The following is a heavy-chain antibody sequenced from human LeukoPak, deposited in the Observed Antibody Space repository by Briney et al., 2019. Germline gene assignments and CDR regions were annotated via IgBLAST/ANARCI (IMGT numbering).Heavy chain of an antibody. J-gene: IGHJ4*02. CDR1: GFTCSDYA. V-gene: IGHV3-23*01. Sequence: GGSLRLSCAASGFTCSDYAMTWVRQVPGKGLEWLSSTSGRGGNTFYADSVKARFIIYRDNSRNTVHLHLTSLRVEDTAVYYCAKPDRAGDHLLLDSWGQGTLLVVSS. CDR2: TSGRGGNT. D-gene: IGHD2-21*02. CDR3: AKPDRAGDHLLLDS.